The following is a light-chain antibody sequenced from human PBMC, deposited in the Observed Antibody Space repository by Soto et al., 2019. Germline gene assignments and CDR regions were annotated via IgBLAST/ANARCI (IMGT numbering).Light chain of an antibody. V-gene: IGLV1-44*01. CDR2: LND. Sequence: QSVLTQPPSASGAPGQRVTISCSGSRSNIGSNAVNWYQQLPGTAPKLLIYLNDQRPSGVPDRFSGSKSGTSASLAISGLQSADEADYYCAAWDDSLSVVFGGGTKLTVL. CDR3: AAWDDSLSVV. CDR1: RSNIGSNA. J-gene: IGLJ3*02.